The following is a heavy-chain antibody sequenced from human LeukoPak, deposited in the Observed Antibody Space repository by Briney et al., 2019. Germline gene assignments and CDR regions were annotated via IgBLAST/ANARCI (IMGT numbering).Heavy chain of an antibody. J-gene: IGHJ4*02. CDR2: IRSKANSYAT. D-gene: IGHD1-26*01. CDR1: GFTFSGSA. V-gene: IGHV3-73*01. Sequence: GGSLRLSCAASGFTFSGSAMHWVRQASGKGLEWVGRIRSKANSYATAYAASVKGRFTISREDSKNTAYLQMSSLKTEDTAVYYCTRPGIVGATSFDYWGQGTLVTVSS. CDR3: TRPGIVGATSFDY.